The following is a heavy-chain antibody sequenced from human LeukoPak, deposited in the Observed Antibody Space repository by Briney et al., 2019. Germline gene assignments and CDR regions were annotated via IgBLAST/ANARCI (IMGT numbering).Heavy chain of an antibody. J-gene: IGHJ6*03. CDR2: ISYDGSNK. CDR3: ARSLATSYYYMDV. CDR1: GFTLSKFA. D-gene: IGHD5-12*01. V-gene: IGHV3-30*04. Sequence: PGGFLRLFCAGPGFTLSKFAMHRVRQAPGQGPGWVAVISYDGSNKFYADSVKGRFTISRDNSKNTLHLQMNSLRAEDTAVYYCARSLATSYYYMDVWGKGTTVTVSS.